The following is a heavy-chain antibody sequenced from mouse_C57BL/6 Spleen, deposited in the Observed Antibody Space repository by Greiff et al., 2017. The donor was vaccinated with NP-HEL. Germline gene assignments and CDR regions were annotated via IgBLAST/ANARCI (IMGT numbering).Heavy chain of an antibody. V-gene: IGHV1-53*01. CDR3: ARGRNGYYEDWFAY. CDR1: GYTFTSYW. J-gene: IGHJ3*01. D-gene: IGHD2-3*01. Sequence: VQLQQPGTELVKPGASVKLSCKASGYTFTSYWMHWVKQRPGQGLEWIGNINPSNGGTNYNEKLKSKATLTVDKSSSTAYMQLSSQTADDSAVYYCARGRNGYYEDWFAYWGQGALVTVSA. CDR2: INPSNGGT.